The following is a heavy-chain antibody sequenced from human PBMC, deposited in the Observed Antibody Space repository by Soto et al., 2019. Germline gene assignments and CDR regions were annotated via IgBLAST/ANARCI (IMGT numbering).Heavy chain of an antibody. J-gene: IGHJ5*02. Sequence: EVQLLESGGGLVQPGGSLRLSCAASGFTFSSYAMSWVRQAQGRGLEWVSAISGSGGSTYYADSVKGRFTISRDNSKNTLYLQMNSLRAEDTAVYYCAKDRVGRGEWFDPWGQGTLVTVSS. CDR2: ISGSGGST. D-gene: IGHD2-2*01. CDR1: GFTFSSYA. V-gene: IGHV3-23*01. CDR3: AKDRVGRGEWFDP.